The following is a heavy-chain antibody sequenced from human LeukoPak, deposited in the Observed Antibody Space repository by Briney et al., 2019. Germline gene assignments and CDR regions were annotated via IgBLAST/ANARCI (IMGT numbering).Heavy chain of an antibody. CDR3: ASKPHYYDSSGYPPYFDY. J-gene: IGHJ4*02. CDR1: GGTFSSYA. Sequence: ASVKVSCKASGGTFSSYAISWVRQAPGQGLEWMGRIIPILGIANYAQKFQGRVTITADKSTSTAYMELSSLRSEDTAVYYCASKPHYYDSSGYPPYFDYWGQGTLVTVSS. CDR2: IIPILGIA. D-gene: IGHD3-22*01. V-gene: IGHV1-69*04.